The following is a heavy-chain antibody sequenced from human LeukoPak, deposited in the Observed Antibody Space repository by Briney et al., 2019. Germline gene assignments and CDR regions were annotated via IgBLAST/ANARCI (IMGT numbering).Heavy chain of an antibody. V-gene: IGHV3-7*01. CDR1: GFTFSSYS. D-gene: IGHD2-8*01. Sequence: GGSLRLSCAASGFTFSSYSMSWVRQAPGKGLEWVANIKEDGNEKYYVDPVKGRFTISRDNAKNSLYLEMNSLRAEDTALYYCARDSRFCTNFDCRGDAFDFWGQGTMVTVSS. CDR3: ARDSRFCTNFDCRGDAFDF. CDR2: IKEDGNEK. J-gene: IGHJ3*01.